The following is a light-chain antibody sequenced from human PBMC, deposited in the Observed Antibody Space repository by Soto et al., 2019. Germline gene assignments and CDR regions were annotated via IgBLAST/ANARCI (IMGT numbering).Light chain of an antibody. CDR2: AAS. Sequence: DIQMTQLPSSMSASVGDRVTITCRASQGISSFLAWYQQKPGKAPKLLIYAASTLQSWVPSRFSGSGSGTEFSLTISSLQPEDFATYYCQQIHTYPRTFGQGTKVDIK. J-gene: IGKJ1*01. CDR3: QQIHTYPRT. V-gene: IGKV1-9*01. CDR1: QGISSF.